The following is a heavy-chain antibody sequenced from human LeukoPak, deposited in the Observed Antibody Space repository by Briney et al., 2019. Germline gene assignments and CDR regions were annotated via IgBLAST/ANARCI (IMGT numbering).Heavy chain of an antibody. Sequence: GGSLRLSCAASGFTFSTDWISSVRQAPGKGREWGANIEQDGSEKYYVDSVKGRFTISRDNAKNSLYLQMNSLRAEDTAVYYCARVYFPSPDESRPHGMDVWGQGTTVTVSS. V-gene: IGHV3-7*01. D-gene: IGHD3-9*01. CDR1: GFTFSTDW. J-gene: IGHJ6*02. CDR3: ARVYFPSPDESRPHGMDV. CDR2: IEQDGSEK.